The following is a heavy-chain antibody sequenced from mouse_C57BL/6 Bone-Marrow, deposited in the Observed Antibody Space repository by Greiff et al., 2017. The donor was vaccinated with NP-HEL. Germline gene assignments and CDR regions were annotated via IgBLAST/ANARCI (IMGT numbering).Heavy chain of an antibody. CDR1: GYTFTDYY. CDR3: ARRRDGNHLFAY. V-gene: IGHV1-26*01. D-gene: IGHD2-1*01. Sequence: EVQLHQSGPELVKPGASVKISCKASGYTFTDYYMNWVKQSHGKSLEWIGDINPNNGGTSYNQKFKGKATLTVDKSSSTAYMELRSLTSEDSAVYYSARRRDGNHLFAYWGQGTLVTVSA. CDR2: INPNNGGT. J-gene: IGHJ3*01.